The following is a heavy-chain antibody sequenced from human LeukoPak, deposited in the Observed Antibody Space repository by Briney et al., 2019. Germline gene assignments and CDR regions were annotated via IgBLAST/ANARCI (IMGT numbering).Heavy chain of an antibody. Sequence: PGGSLRLSCAASGFTFSSYYIHWVRQAPGKGLVWVSRIDSDGNITTYADSVKGRFTISRDNAKNTLYLQMNSLRAEDTAVYYCARISYDSSGYYDYWGQGTLVTVSS. CDR3: ARISYDSSGYYDY. CDR1: GFTFSSYY. D-gene: IGHD3-22*01. CDR2: IDSDGNIT. V-gene: IGHV3-74*01. J-gene: IGHJ4*02.